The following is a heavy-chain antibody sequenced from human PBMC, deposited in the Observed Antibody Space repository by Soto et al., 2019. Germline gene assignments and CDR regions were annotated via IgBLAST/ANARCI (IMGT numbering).Heavy chain of an antibody. D-gene: IGHD1-26*01. Sequence: SETLSLTCTVSGAPVSSETHFWTWIRQPPGKGLEWIGYMYYSGITNSNPALRSRVTLAADRSRNQFSQSLNSVTAADTAVYYCAREDMSGTYYFDYWGPGIQVTVSS. V-gene: IGHV4-61*01. J-gene: IGHJ4*02. CDR3: AREDMSGTYYFDY. CDR2: MYYSGIT. CDR1: GAPVSSETHF.